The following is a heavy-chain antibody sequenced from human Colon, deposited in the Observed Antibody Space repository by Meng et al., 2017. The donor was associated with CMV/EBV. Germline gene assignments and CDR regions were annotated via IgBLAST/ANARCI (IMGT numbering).Heavy chain of an antibody. CDR2: ISSSGSYI. CDR1: GFTFGTYS. J-gene: IGHJ6*02. D-gene: IGHD2-15*01. CDR3: AGDRFDCSGESCYSGGLNYYYYALDA. Sequence: GGSLRLSCAASGFTFGTYSMSWVRQTPGKGLEWVSSISSSGSYISYADSVKGRFTISRDNSKNSLLLQMNGLRAEDTAVYYCAGDRFDCSGESCYSGGLNYYYYALDAWGQGTTVTVSS. V-gene: IGHV3-21*01.